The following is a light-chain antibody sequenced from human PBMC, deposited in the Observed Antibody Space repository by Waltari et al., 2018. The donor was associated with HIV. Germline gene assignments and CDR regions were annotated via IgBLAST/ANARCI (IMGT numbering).Light chain of an antibody. Sequence: EIVMTQSPATLSVSPGERATLSCRASQSVSSNLAWYQKKPGQPPRLLIFGASTRATGIPARFSGSGSGTEFSLTISSLQSEDFAVYYCQHHNNWPYPFGQGTKLEIK. CDR2: GAS. J-gene: IGKJ2*01. V-gene: IGKV3-15*01. CDR3: QHHNNWPYP. CDR1: QSVSSN.